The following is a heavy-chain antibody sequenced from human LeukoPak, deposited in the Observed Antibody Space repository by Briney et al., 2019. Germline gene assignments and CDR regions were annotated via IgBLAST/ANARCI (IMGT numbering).Heavy chain of an antibody. CDR3: AKGHYGDLK. V-gene: IGHV3-7*04. CDR1: GSTFSSYW. CDR2: INQDGGEQ. D-gene: IGHD4-17*01. J-gene: IGHJ4*02. Sequence: GGSLRLSCEASGSTFSSYWMTWVRQAPGKGLEWVGNINQDGGEQYFVDSVKGRFTMSRDNAKNSLYLQLNNLGSEDTAKYYCAKGHYGDLKWGQGTLVTVSS.